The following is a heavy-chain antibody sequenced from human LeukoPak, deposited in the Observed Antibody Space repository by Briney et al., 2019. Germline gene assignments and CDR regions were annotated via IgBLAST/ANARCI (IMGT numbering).Heavy chain of an antibody. V-gene: IGHV3-21*01. CDR1: GFTFSTYA. D-gene: IGHD3-10*01. J-gene: IGHJ4*02. CDR2: ISSSSSYI. CDR3: ARDIAKASGY. Sequence: PGGSLRLSCAASGFTFSTYAVNWVRQAPGKGLEWVSSISSSSSYIYYADSVKGRFTISRDNAKNSLYLQMNSLRAEDTAVYYCARDIAKASGYWGQGTLVTVSS.